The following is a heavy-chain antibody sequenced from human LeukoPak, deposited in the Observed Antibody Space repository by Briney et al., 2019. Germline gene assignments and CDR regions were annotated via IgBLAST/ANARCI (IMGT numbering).Heavy chain of an antibody. CDR2: INPNSGGT. D-gene: IGHD2-2*01. CDR1: GYTFTGYY. J-gene: IGHJ4*02. CDR3: ARAPIQGYCSSTSCQALDY. V-gene: IGHV1-2*02. Sequence: ASVKVSCKASGYTFTGYYMHWVRQAPGQGLGWMGWINPNSGGTNYAQKFQGRVTMTRDTSISTAYMELSRLRSDDTAVYYCARAPIQGYCSSTSCQALDYWGQGTLVTVSS.